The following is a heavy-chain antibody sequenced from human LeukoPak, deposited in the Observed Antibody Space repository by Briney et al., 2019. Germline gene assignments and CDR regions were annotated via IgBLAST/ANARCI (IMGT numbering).Heavy chain of an antibody. V-gene: IGHV3-23*01. CDR1: GFTFSSYA. CDR2: ISGSGGST. D-gene: IGHD3-3*01. CDR3: AISKPYYDFWSGYLTTFDY. Sequence: GGSLRLSCAASGFTFSSYAMSWVRQAPGKGLEWVSAISGSGGSTYYADSVKGRFTISRDNSKNTLYLQMNSLRAEDTAVYYCAISKPYYDFWSGYLTTFDYRGQGTLVTVSS. J-gene: IGHJ4*02.